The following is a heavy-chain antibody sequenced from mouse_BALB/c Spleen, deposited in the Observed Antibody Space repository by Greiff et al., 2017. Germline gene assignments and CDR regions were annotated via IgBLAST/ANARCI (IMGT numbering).Heavy chain of an antibody. V-gene: IGHV1S127*01. CDR1: GYSFTSYW. Sequence: VQLQQSGPQLVRPGASVKISCKASGYSFTSYWMHWVKQRPGQGLEWIGMIDPSDSETRLNQKFKDKATLTVDKSSSTAYMQLSSPTSEDSAVYYCARWEGYAMDYWGQGTSVTVSS. CDR3: ARWEGYAMDY. J-gene: IGHJ4*01. D-gene: IGHD4-1*01. CDR2: IDPSDSET.